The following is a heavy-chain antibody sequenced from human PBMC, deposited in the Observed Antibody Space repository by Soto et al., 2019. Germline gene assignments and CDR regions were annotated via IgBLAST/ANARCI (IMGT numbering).Heavy chain of an antibody. V-gene: IGHV3-74*01. J-gene: IGHJ4*02. D-gene: IGHD1-26*01. CDR2: IYFDGITT. Sequence: EVQLVESGGGVVQPGGSLRLSCTASGFTFNTHWMHWVRQAPGKGLVWVSRIYFDGITTNYADSVKGRLTVSRDNAKNKEYRDVNTLGDEDTAVYYCARGGAMGVDSWGQGTLVTVSS. CDR1: GFTFNTHW. CDR3: ARGGAMGVDS.